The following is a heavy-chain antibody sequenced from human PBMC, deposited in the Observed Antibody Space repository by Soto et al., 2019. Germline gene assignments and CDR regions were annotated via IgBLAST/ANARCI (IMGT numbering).Heavy chain of an antibody. V-gene: IGHV3-30*18. CDR1: GFTFSSYV. CDR2: VSNDGSNK. CDR3: AKVLLTYTSGWYHPHFQY. Sequence: VGSLRLSCAASGFTFSSYVMHWVRHSPGKGLEWVAVVSNDGSNKDYADSVEGRFTISRDNSKNTLYLQMNSLRAEDTAVYYCAKVLLTYTSGWYHPHFQYLGQGTLVNVS. D-gene: IGHD6-19*01. J-gene: IGHJ4*02.